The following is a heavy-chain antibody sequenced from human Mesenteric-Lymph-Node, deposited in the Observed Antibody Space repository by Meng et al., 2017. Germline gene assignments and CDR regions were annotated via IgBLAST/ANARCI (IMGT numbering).Heavy chain of an antibody. J-gene: IGHJ4*02. CDR2: IKQDGSEK. CDR1: GFTFSSYW. D-gene: IGHD3-10*01. CDR3: AKLPSGSYLNYFDY. V-gene: IGHV3-7*03. Sequence: GESLKISCVASGFTFSSYWMTWVRQAPGKGLEWVANIKQDGSEKYYVDSVKGRLTISRDNAKNTLYLQMNSLRAEDTAVYYCAKLPSGSYLNYFDYWGQGTLVTVSS.